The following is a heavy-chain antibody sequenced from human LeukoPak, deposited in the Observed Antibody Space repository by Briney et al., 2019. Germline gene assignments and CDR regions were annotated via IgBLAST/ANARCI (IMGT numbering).Heavy chain of an antibody. CDR1: GYTFTSYY. V-gene: IGHV1-46*01. D-gene: IGHD4-17*01. CDR2: INPSGGST. CDR3: ARARSSVTTVTTPGY. J-gene: IGHJ4*02. Sequence: ASVKVSCKASGYTFTSYYMHWVRQAPGQGLEWMGIINPSGGSTSYAQKFQGRVTMPRDTSTSTVYMELSSLRSEDTAVYYCARARSSVTTVTTPGYWGQGTLVTVSS.